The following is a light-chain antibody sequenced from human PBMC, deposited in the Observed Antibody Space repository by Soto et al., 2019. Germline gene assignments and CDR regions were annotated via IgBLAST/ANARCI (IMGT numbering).Light chain of an antibody. CDR1: QSVSNSF. V-gene: IGKV3-20*01. CDR2: GVS. Sequence: ESVLTQSPATLSLSPGERATLSCRASQSVSNSFFAWYQQKPGQAPRLLIYGVSSRATGIPDRFSGSVSGTDFTLTISRLEPEDFVVYYCQQYSSLPHTFGQGTKLEVK. J-gene: IGKJ2*01. CDR3: QQYSSLPHT.